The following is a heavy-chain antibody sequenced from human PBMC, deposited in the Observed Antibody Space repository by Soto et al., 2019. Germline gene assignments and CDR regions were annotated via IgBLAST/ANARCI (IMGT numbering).Heavy chain of an antibody. Sequence: TLSLTCTVSGGSISSYSWSWIRQPPGKGLEWIGYIYNYNPSLKSRATIPVDTSKNQFSLKLSSVTAADTAVYYCARHGSGWSFDYWGQGTLVTVSS. J-gene: IGHJ4*02. CDR1: GGSISSYS. V-gene: IGHV4-59*08. CDR3: ARHGSGWSFDY. CDR2: IY. D-gene: IGHD6-19*01.